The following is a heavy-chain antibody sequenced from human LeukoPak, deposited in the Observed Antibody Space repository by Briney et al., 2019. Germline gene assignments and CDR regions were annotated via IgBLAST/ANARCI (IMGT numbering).Heavy chain of an antibody. J-gene: IGHJ6*03. CDR2: ISSSGSTI. D-gene: IGHD3-9*01. V-gene: IGHV3-48*03. CDR3: ARDYDILTGYYYYYYMDV. CDR1: GFTFSSCE. Sequence: GGSLRLSCAASGFTFSSCEMNWVRQAPGKGLEWVSYISSSGSTIYYVDSVKGRFTISRDNAKNSLYLQMNSLRAEDTAVYYCARDYDILTGYYYYYYMDVWGKGTTVTVSS.